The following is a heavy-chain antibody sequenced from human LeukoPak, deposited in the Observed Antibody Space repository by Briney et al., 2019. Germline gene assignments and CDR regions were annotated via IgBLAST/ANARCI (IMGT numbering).Heavy chain of an antibody. CDR3: TTEAGDD. CDR2: IKSKTDGGTT. Sequence: GGSLRLSCTASKFTFSNYAMSWVRQAPGRGLEWVGHIKSKTDGGTTDYAAPVKGRFTISRDDSKNTLYLQMDSLKTEDTAVYYCTTEAGDDWGRGTLVTVSP. CDR1: KFTFSNYA. V-gene: IGHV3-15*01. J-gene: IGHJ4*02. D-gene: IGHD5-24*01.